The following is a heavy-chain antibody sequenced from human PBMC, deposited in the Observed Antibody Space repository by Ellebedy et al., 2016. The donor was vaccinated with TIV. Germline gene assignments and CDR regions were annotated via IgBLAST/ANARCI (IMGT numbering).Heavy chain of an antibody. V-gene: IGHV1-69*04. CDR3: ARTVSYSSGWYGY. CDR2: LIPILGIA. J-gene: IGHJ4*02. D-gene: IGHD6-19*01. CDR1: GGTFSNYV. Sequence: AASVKVSCKASGGTFSNYVISWVRQAPGQGLEWMGRLIPILGIANYAQKFQGRVTITADKSTSTAYMELRRLRTEDTAVFYCARTVSYSSGWYGYWGQGTLVTVSS.